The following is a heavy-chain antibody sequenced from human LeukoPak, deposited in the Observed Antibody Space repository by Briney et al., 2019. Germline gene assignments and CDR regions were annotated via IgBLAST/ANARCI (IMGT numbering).Heavy chain of an antibody. CDR1: GFTFSSYS. CDR2: ISSSSSYI. D-gene: IGHD3-22*01. V-gene: IGHV3-21*01. J-gene: IGHJ4*02. CDR3: AREHYDSSGSRRGPSGSAY. Sequence: PGGSLRLSCAASGFTFSSYSMNWVRQAPGKGLEWVSFISSSSSYIYYADSVKGRFTISRDNAKNSLYLQMNSLRAEDTAVYYCAREHYDSSGSRRGPSGSAYWGQGTLVTVSS.